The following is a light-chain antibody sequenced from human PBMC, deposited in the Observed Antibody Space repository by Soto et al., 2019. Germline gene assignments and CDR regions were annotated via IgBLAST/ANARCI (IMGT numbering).Light chain of an antibody. CDR3: QQYGNSPIT. CDR2: GAS. Sequence: EIVLTQSPGTLSLSPGERATLSCRASQSISSPYLAWYQQKPGQAPRLLIDGASSRATGIPDRFSGSESGTDFTLTISRLEPEDFAVYYCQQYGNSPITFGQGTRREIK. J-gene: IGKJ5*01. V-gene: IGKV3-20*01. CDR1: QSISSPY.